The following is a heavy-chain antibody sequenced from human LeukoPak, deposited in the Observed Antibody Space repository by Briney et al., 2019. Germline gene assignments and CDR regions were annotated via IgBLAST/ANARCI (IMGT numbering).Heavy chain of an antibody. J-gene: IGHJ6*02. Sequence: SETLSLTCAVYGGSFSGYYWSWIRQPPGKGLEWIGEINHSGSTNYNPSLKSRVTISVDTSKNQFSLKLSSVTAADTAVYYCARLVVVLANLYYYYYYGMDVWGQGTTVTVSS. D-gene: IGHD2-2*01. CDR2: INHSGST. CDR1: GGSFSGYY. V-gene: IGHV4-34*01. CDR3: ARLVVVLANLYYYYYYGMDV.